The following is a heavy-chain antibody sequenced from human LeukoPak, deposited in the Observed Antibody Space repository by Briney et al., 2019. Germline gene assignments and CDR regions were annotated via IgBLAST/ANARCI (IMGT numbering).Heavy chain of an antibody. CDR2: ISYDGSNK. D-gene: IGHD2-21*02. J-gene: IGHJ1*01. Sequence: GGSLRLSCAASGSTFSSYAMHWVRQAPGKGLEWVAVISYDGSNKYYADSVKGRFTISRDNSENTLYLQMNSLRAEDTAVYYCARGGHIVVVTAIGGAEYFQHWGQGTLVTVSS. CDR3: ARGGHIVVVTAIGGAEYFQH. V-gene: IGHV3-30*04. CDR1: GSTFSSYA.